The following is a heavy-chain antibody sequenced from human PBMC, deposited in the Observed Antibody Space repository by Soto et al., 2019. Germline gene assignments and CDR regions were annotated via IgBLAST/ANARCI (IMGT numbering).Heavy chain of an antibody. D-gene: IGHD2-2*01. CDR2: ISLYSDGT. CDR1: CYTFSNYG. Sequence: ASVNVSCKTSCYTFSNYGITWVRRAPGQPLEWLGWISLYSDGTNYAQKCQGRVSMTTDTSTTTAYMELRSLRSDDTAVYYCARVVPGAEAWFGPWGQGTLVTVSS. J-gene: IGHJ5*02. CDR3: ARVVPGAEAWFGP. V-gene: IGHV1-18*01.